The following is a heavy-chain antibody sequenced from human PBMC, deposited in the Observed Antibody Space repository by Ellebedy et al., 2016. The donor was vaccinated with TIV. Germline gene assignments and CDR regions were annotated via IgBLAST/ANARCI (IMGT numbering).Heavy chain of an antibody. CDR1: GGSFSSYY. CDR3: ASVTTVTKIIDY. Sequence: GSLRLXXAVYGGSFSSYYWGWIRQPPGKGLEWIGSIYHSGSTYYNPSLKSRVTISVDTSKNQFSLKLSSVTAADTAVYYCASVTTVTKIIDYWGQGTLVTVSS. J-gene: IGHJ4*02. CDR2: IYHSGST. D-gene: IGHD4-17*01. V-gene: IGHV4-38-2*01.